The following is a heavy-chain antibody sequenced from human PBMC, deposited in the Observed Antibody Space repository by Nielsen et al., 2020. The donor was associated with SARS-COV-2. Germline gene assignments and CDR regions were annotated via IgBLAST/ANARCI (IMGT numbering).Heavy chain of an antibody. V-gene: IGHV4-61*01. CDR2: IYYSGST. CDR1: GGSVSSGSYY. D-gene: IGHD3-10*01. CDR3: AREGRRGPYYYYYMDV. Sequence: SETLSLTCTVSGGSVSSGSYYWSWIRQPPGKGPEWIGYIYYSGSTNYNPSLKSRVTISVDTSKNQFSLKLSSVTAADTAVYYCAREGRRGPYYYYYMDVWSKGTTVTVSS. J-gene: IGHJ6*03.